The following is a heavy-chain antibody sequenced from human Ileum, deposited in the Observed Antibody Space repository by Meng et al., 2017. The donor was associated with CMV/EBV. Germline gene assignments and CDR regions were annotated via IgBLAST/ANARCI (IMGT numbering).Heavy chain of an antibody. D-gene: IGHD3-22*01. CDR3: GRNGYYSLDY. CDR1: GDSFSSDVW. J-gene: IGHJ4*02. V-gene: IGHV4-4*02. Sequence: SLTCAVSGDSFSSDVWWSWVRQPPGEGLEWIGEMHHGGTTTYNPSLKSRVTISLDESKSEFSLRLTSPTAADTALYYCGRNGYYSLDYWGQGTLVTVSS. CDR2: MHHGGTT.